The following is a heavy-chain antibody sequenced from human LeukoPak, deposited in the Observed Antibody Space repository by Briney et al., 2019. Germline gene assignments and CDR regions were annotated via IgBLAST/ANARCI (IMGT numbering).Heavy chain of an antibody. V-gene: IGHV1-18*01. CDR2: ISAYNGNT. D-gene: IGHD3-9*01. CDR3: AGALRYFDWLLYGY. J-gene: IGHJ4*02. Sequence: GASVKVSCKASGYTFTSYGISWVRQAPGQGLEWMGWISAYNGNTNYAQKLQGRVTMTTDTSTSTAYMELRSLRSDDTAVYYCAGALRYFDWLLYGYWGQGTLVTVSS. CDR1: GYTFTSYG.